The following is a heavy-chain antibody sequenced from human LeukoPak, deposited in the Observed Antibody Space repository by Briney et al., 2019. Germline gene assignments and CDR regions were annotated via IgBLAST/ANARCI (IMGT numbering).Heavy chain of an antibody. D-gene: IGHD5/OR15-5a*01. CDR2: ISYSGST. V-gene: IGHV4-59*01. Sequence: PSETLSLTCSVSGGSLSSYYWSWIRQPPGMGLEWIGYISYSGSTNYNPSLKSRVTMSVDTSKNQLSLKLSSVTAGDTAVYYCARAGIVSTVVHAFDIWGQGTMVTVSS. CDR1: GGSLSSYY. CDR3: ARAGIVSTVVHAFDI. J-gene: IGHJ3*02.